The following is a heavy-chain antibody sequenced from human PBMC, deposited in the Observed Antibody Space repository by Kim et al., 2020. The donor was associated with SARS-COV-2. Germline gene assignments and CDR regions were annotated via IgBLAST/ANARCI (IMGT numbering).Heavy chain of an antibody. CDR3: ASGQPLDY. V-gene: IGHV4-31*03. CDR2: ISYSGNS. D-gene: IGHD2-2*01. Sequence: SETLSLTCSVSGGSIRSGGKFWTWIRQHPAKGLEWIGYISYSGNSHYSPSLRSRVSISLQTSENQFSLELTSVTAADTAVYYCASGQPLDYWGQGILVT. J-gene: IGHJ4*02. CDR1: GGSIRSGGKF.